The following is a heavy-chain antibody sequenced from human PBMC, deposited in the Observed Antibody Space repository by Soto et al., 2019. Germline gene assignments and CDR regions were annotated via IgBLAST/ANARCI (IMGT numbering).Heavy chain of an antibody. V-gene: IGHV3-33*07. CDR1: GCRFSRNG. Sequence: PGGSLRLSCAASAASGCRFSRNGMNWVRQAPGKGLEWVALIWFDGSEMYYADSVKGRFTISRDNSKNTLYLEMNRQRAEDTAVYYCARDQGFFDYWGQGTLVTVSS. CDR2: IWFDGSEM. CDR3: ARDQGFFDY. J-gene: IGHJ4*02.